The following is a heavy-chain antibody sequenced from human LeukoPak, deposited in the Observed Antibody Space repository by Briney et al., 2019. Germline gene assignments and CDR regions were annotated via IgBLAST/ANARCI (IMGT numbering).Heavy chain of an antibody. J-gene: IGHJ3*02. CDR2: IKRQSDGGTT. Sequence: GGSLRLSCTASGLTLTNAWVSWVRQAPGKGQEWVGRIKRQSDGGTTDYAAPVSGRFTISRDDSKNTVYLQMSGLKTEDTAMYYCKGATTTFDIWGQGTMVTVSS. D-gene: IGHD1-26*01. V-gene: IGHV3-15*01. CDR3: KGATTTFDI. CDR1: GLTLTNAW.